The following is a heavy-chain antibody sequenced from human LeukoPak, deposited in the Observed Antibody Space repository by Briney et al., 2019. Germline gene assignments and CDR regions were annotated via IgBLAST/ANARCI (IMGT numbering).Heavy chain of an antibody. CDR3: AREIRYTASAFDY. CDR1: GFTFSDYW. Sequence: PGGSLRLSCAASGFTFSDYWLSWVRQAPGKGLEWVANIKDDGSQKNHVDSVKGRFTISRDNARNSLCLQMNSLRAEDTAVYYCAREIRYTASAFDYWGQGTLVTVSS. J-gene: IGHJ4*02. D-gene: IGHD2-2*02. CDR2: IKDDGSQK. V-gene: IGHV3-7*03.